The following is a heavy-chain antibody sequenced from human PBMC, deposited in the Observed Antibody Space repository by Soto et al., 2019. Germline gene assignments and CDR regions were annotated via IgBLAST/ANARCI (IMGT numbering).Heavy chain of an antibody. CDR3: ARGGSCSSWYYFGQ. D-gene: IGHD3-10*02. CDR1: GGSVSSRTYY. Sequence: QVQLQESGPGLVKPSETLSLTCTVSGGSVSSRTYYWSWIRQPPGEGLEWIGYIYYTGSTNYSPSLKSRVTISVDTSKNQFSLKLSSVTAADTAVYYCARGGSCSSWYYFGQWGQGTLVTVSS. J-gene: IGHJ4*02. CDR2: IYYTGST. V-gene: IGHV4-61*01.